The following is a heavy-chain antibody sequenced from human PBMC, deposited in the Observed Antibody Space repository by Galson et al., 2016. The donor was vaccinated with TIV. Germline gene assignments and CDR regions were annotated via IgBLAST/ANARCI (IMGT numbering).Heavy chain of an antibody. CDR3: VREGSTVTMHHYFGMDV. D-gene: IGHD4-17*01. CDR1: GYAIKSGYY. Sequence: SETLSLTCAVSGYAIKSGYYWGWIRQPPGKGLQWIGSIHESGTTYYNPSLKSRLTMSVDTSKNQFSLKLSSVTAADTAVYYCVREGSTVTMHHYFGMDVWGQGTSVTVSS. J-gene: IGHJ6*02. V-gene: IGHV4-38-2*02. CDR2: IHESGTT.